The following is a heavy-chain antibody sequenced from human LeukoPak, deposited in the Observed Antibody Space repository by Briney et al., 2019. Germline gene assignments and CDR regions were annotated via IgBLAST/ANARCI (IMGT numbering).Heavy chain of an antibody. D-gene: IGHD2-15*01. CDR1: GYTFTGYY. V-gene: IGHV1-69*04. Sequence: KVSCKASGYTFTGYYMHWVRQAPVQGLEWMGRIIPILGIANYAQKFQGRVTMPADKSTSTAYMELSSLRSEDTAVYYCARVNLGYCSGGSCYWDYYYGMDVWGQGTTVTVSS. CDR3: ARVNLGYCSGGSCYWDYYYGMDV. J-gene: IGHJ6*02. CDR2: IIPILGIA.